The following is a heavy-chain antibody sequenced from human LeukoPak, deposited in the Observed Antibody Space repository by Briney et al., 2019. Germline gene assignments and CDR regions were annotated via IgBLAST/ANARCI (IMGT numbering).Heavy chain of an antibody. Sequence: GASVKVSCKASGGTFSSYAISWVRQAPGQGLEWMGGIIPIFGTANYAQKFQGRVTITADESTSTAYMELSSLRSEDTAVYYCARSGLYYYDSSGYSHPIDYWGQGTLVTVSS. D-gene: IGHD3-22*01. CDR1: GGTFSSYA. CDR3: ARSGLYYYDSSGYSHPIDY. CDR2: IIPIFGTA. J-gene: IGHJ4*02. V-gene: IGHV1-69*13.